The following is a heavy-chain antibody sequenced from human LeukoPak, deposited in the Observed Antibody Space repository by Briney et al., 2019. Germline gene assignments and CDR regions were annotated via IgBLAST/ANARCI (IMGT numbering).Heavy chain of an antibody. CDR3: ARGWVPSDITLK. CDR1: GFTFSSYW. V-gene: IGHV3-74*01. Sequence: GGSLRLSCAASGFTFSSYWMHWVRQAPGKGLVWVSRINSDESDTNYADSVKGRFTISRDNARSTVYLQMNSLRAEDTAVYYCARGWVPSDITLKWGQGTMVTVSS. D-gene: IGHD3-22*01. J-gene: IGHJ3*01. CDR2: INSDESDT.